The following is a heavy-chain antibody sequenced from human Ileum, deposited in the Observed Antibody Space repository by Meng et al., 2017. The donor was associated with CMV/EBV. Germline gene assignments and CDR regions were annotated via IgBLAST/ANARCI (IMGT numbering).Heavy chain of an antibody. V-gene: IGHV3-48*03. D-gene: IGHD5-12*01. CDR3: TRRLPYNGYDW. Sequence: GGSLRLSCAASGFIFSTYEFNWVRQAPGKGLEWVSYTSFSGDVIQYGESVKGRFTMSRDNAKNSLYLQMNSLRAEDTAVYYCTRRLPYNGYDWWGQGTLVTVSS. CDR1: GFIFSTYE. CDR2: TSFSGDVI. J-gene: IGHJ4*02.